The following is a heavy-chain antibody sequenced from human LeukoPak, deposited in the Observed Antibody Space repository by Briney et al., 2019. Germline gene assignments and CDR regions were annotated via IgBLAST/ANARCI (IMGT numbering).Heavy chain of an antibody. CDR1: GGTFSSYA. CDR2: ITPILGTA. Sequence: ASVKVSCKASGGTFSSYAISWVRQAPGQGLEWMGGITPILGTANYAQRFQGRVTITADESTSTAYMELSSLRSDDTAVYYCARGFPPRTYYDSSDYDSYYFDYWGQGTLVTVSS. D-gene: IGHD3-22*01. V-gene: IGHV1-69*13. J-gene: IGHJ4*02. CDR3: ARGFPPRTYYDSSDYDSYYFDY.